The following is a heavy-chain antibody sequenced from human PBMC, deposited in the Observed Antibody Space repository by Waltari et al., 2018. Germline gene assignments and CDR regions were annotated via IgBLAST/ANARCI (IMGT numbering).Heavy chain of an antibody. CDR1: GFTVSSYA. CDR3: ARAGRGSGTY. CDR2: ISYDGSKK. V-gene: IGHV3-30-3*01. D-gene: IGHD3-10*01. J-gene: IGHJ4*02. Sequence: QVRLVESGGGVVQPGWSLRLSCAASGFTVSSYAMHWVRQAPGKGLEGVAVISYDGSKKYYADSVKGRFTISRDNSKNTLYLQRNSLRAEDTAVYYCARAGRGSGTYWGQGTLVTVSS.